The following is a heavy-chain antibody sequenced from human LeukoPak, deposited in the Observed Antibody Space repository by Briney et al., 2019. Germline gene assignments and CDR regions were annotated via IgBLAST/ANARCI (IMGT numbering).Heavy chain of an antibody. J-gene: IGHJ4*02. D-gene: IGHD5-18*01. CDR3: AKDRGYSHGFDY. Sequence: GGSLRLSCAASGFTFSDYAMHWVRQAPGKGLEYVSAISTDGRGTYYANFVKGRFTISRDNSKNTLYLQMNSLKAEDTAVYYCAKDRGYSHGFDYWGQGTLVTVSS. CDR1: GFTFSDYA. CDR2: ISTDGRGT. V-gene: IGHV3-64*01.